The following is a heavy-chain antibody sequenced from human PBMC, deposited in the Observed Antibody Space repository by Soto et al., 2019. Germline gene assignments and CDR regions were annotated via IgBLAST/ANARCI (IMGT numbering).Heavy chain of an antibody. D-gene: IGHD6-13*01. J-gene: IGHJ5*02. Sequence: GXSVKVSFKASVYTFTSYGIHWVRQAPGQRLEWMGWINAANGDTKYSPKFQGRVTITRDTSASTAYMELSSLRSEDTAVYYCVRRHVSATGIDWFDHWGQGTLVTVSS. V-gene: IGHV1-3*01. CDR1: VYTFTSYG. CDR2: INAANGDT. CDR3: VRRHVSATGIDWFDH.